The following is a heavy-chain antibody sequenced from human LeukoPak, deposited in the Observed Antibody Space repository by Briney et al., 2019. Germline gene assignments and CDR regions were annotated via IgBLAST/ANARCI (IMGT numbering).Heavy chain of an antibody. CDR3: ARQGGYYDSSGYYKLDY. Sequence: PSETLSLTCTVSGGSISSSSYYWGWIRQPPGKGLEWIGSIYYSGSTYYNPSLKSRVTISVDTSKNQFSLKLSSVTAADTAVYYCARQGGYYDSSGYYKLDYWGKGTLVTVSS. V-gene: IGHV4-39*01. J-gene: IGHJ4*02. CDR1: GGSISSSSYY. D-gene: IGHD3-22*01. CDR2: IYYSGST.